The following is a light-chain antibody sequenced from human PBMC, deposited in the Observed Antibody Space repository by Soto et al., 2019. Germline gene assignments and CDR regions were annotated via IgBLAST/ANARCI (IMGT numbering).Light chain of an antibody. CDR1: QSISSW. J-gene: IGKJ1*01. CDR3: QQYNRPWT. Sequence: DIQMTQSPSTLSESVGDRVTITCRASQSISSWLAWYQQKPGKAPKLLIYDASSLESGVPSRFSGSGSGTEFTLTISSLQPDDFATYYCQQYNRPWTFGQGTKVDIK. V-gene: IGKV1-5*01. CDR2: DAS.